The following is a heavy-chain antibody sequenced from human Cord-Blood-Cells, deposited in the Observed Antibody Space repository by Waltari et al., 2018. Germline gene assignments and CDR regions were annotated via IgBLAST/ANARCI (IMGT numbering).Heavy chain of an antibody. D-gene: IGHD3-10*01. Sequence: QVQLQESGPGLVKPSQTLSLTCTVSGGSISSGSYYWSWIRQPAGKGLEWSGYIYTSGGTNYNPALKSRVTISVDPSKNQFSLKLSSVTAADTAVYYCARGGGSGSYYDYWGQGTLVTVSS. CDR1: GGSISSGSYY. J-gene: IGHJ4*02. V-gene: IGHV4-61*09. CDR2: IYTSGGT. CDR3: ARGGGSGSYYDY.